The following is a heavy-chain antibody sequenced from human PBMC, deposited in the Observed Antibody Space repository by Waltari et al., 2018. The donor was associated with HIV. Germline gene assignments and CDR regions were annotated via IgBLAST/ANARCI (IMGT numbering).Heavy chain of an antibody. V-gene: IGHV1-69*01. CDR2: IIPIFDTS. Sequence: AEVKKPGSSVKVSCKASGGTFSSYAISWMRQAPGQGLEWMGGIIPIFDTSNYAQKFQGRVTITADESTSTAYMELSSLRSDDTAVYYCARELKQLSPQDYDSPPRGFDIWGQGTMVTVSS. CDR1: GGTFSSYA. J-gene: IGHJ3*02. D-gene: IGHD3-22*01. CDR3: ARELKQLSPQDYDSPPRGFDI.